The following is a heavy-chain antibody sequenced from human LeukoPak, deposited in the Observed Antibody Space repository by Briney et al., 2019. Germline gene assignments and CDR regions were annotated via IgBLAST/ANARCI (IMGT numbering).Heavy chain of an antibody. Sequence: ASVKVSCKASGYTFTSYGISWVRQAPGQGLEWMGWISAYNGNTNYAQKLQGRVTMTTDTSTSTAYMELRSLRPDDTAVYYCARERYYDSSGYYDAFDIWGQGTMVTVSS. V-gene: IGHV1-18*01. J-gene: IGHJ3*02. CDR3: ARERYYDSSGYYDAFDI. D-gene: IGHD3-22*01. CDR2: ISAYNGNT. CDR1: GYTFTSYG.